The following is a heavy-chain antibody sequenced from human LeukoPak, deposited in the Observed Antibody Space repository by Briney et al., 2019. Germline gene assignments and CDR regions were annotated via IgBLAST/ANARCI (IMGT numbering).Heavy chain of an antibody. Sequence: SETLSLTCTVSGCSVSTYYWSWIRQPPGKELEWIGYVYHSGNTNCNPSLKSRLTMSLATSKNHFSLRLSSVTAADTAVYYCARAGSGWSFDYWGQGSLVTVSS. CDR1: GCSVSTYY. CDR2: VYHSGNT. V-gene: IGHV4-59*02. D-gene: IGHD6-19*01. CDR3: ARAGSGWSFDY. J-gene: IGHJ4*02.